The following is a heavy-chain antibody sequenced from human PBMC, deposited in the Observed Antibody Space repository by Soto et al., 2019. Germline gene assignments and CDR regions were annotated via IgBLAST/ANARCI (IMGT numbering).Heavy chain of an antibody. V-gene: IGHV3-33*01. CDR3: ARDLSYGSGSD. Sequence: QVQLVESGGGVVQPGTSLRLSCAASGFTFSSYGFHWAGKAQGKGLEWVADIWSDGSKQYYADPVKGRFTISRDDSKNTLYLQMNSLTADDTAVYYCARDLSYGSGSDWGQGTLVTVSS. D-gene: IGHD3-10*01. CDR1: GFTFSSYG. J-gene: IGHJ4*02. CDR2: IWSDGSKQ.